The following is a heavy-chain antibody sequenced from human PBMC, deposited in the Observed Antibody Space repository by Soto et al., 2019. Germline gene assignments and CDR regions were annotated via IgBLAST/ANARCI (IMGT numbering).Heavy chain of an antibody. J-gene: IGHJ4*02. D-gene: IGHD6-13*01. CDR2: ISAYNGNT. V-gene: IGHV1-18*04. CDR1: VYAFTRHG. CDR3: ARDVVDSSSWIDS. Sequence: SEKVCYQSSVYAFTRHGISWVRQAPGQGLEWMGWISAYNGNTNYAQKLQGRVTMTTDTSTSTDYMELRSLRSDDTAVYYCARDVVDSSSWIDSWGQGTLVTVSS.